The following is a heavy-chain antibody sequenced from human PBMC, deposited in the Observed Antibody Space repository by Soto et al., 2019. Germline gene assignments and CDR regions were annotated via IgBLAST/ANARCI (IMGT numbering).Heavy chain of an antibody. CDR2: IYYSGST. CDR3: VRVDCSSSSCYEGDWFDA. Sequence: SETLSLTCTVSGGSISSGGYYWSWIRQHPGKGLEWIGYIYYSGSTYYNPSLKSRVTISVDTSKNQFSLKLSSVTAADTAVYYCVRVDCSSSSCYEGDWFDAWGKGSLVAVSS. V-gene: IGHV4-31*03. D-gene: IGHD2-2*01. J-gene: IGHJ5*02. CDR1: GGSISSGGYY.